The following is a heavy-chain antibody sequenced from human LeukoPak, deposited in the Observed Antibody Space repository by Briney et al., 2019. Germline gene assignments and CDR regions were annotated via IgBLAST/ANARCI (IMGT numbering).Heavy chain of an antibody. D-gene: IGHD3-22*01. J-gene: IGHJ1*01. CDR1: GGSISVYY. Sequence: PSETLSLTCTVSGGSISVYYWSWIRQPPGKGLEWIGYIYYSGSTNYNPSLKSRVTISVDTSKNQFSLKLSSVTAADTAVYYCAIDSKYYYDSSGSYVGYFQHWGQGTLVTVSS. CDR2: IYYSGST. V-gene: IGHV4-59*12. CDR3: AIDSKYYYDSSGSYVGYFQH.